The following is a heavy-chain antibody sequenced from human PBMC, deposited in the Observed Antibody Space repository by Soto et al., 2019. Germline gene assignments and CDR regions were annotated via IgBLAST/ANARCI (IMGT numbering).Heavy chain of an antibody. CDR3: ARAGYGGNSGDY. V-gene: IGHV4-34*01. J-gene: IGHJ4*02. D-gene: IGHD4-17*01. CDR1: GGSFSGYY. Sequence: QVQLQQWGAGLLKPSETLSLTCAVYGGSFSGYYWSWIRQPPGKGLEWIGEISHSGSTNYNPSLKSRVTISVDPSKNQFSLKLSSVTAADTAVYYCARAGYGGNSGDYWGQGTLVTVSS. CDR2: ISHSGST.